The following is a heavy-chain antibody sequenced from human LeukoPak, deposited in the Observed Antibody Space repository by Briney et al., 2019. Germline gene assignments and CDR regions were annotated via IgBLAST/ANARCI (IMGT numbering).Heavy chain of an antibody. J-gene: IGHJ4*02. D-gene: IGHD6-19*01. CDR3: ARDNVAVAGTVDY. CDR2: ILGGGDRT. CDR1: GFPFDNYA. Sequence: GGSLRLSCVGSGFPFDNYALNWVRQAPGRGLEWVSSILGGGDRTSHADSVKGRFTISRDNSKNTLYLQMNSLRAEDTAVYYCARDNVAVAGTVDYWGQGTLVTVSS. V-gene: IGHV3-23*01.